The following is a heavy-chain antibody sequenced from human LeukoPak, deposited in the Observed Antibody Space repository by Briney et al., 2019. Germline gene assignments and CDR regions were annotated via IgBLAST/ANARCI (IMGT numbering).Heavy chain of an antibody. D-gene: IGHD3-3*01. CDR1: GFTFSSYA. CDR2: ISYDGSDK. CDR3: ARDRRVGGWSGAFDI. V-gene: IGHV3-30*03. J-gene: IGHJ3*02. Sequence: GGSLRLSCAASGFTFSSYAMHWVRQAPGKGLEWVALISYDGSDKYYADSVKGRFTISRDNTENSLYLQLNYLTTDDTAVYYCARDRRVGGWSGAFDIWGQGTKVTVSS.